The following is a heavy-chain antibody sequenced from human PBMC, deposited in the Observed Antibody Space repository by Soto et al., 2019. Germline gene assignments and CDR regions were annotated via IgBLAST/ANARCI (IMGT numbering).Heavy chain of an antibody. J-gene: IGHJ6*02. D-gene: IGHD3-10*01. V-gene: IGHV3-48*02. CDR2: ISSSSSAT. CDR3: ARFRAGRRHYYYYCMDV. CDR1: GFTFGTVA. Sequence: GGSLRLSCVASGFTFGTVAMNWVRQAPGKGLEWVSYISSSSSATYYADSVKGRFTISRDNAKNSLYLQMNSLRDEDTAVYYFARFRAGRRHYYYYCMDVWGQGTTVTVS.